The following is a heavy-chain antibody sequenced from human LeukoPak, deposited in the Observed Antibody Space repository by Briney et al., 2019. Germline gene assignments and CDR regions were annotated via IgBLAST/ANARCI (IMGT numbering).Heavy chain of an antibody. D-gene: IGHD6-13*01. Sequence: GESLKISCKGSGYRFTFYWIAWVRQMPGKGLEWMGIIYPGYSDSRYSPSFQGQVTISADWSISTAYLQWPSLKASDSAMYYCARVEGGYNSSSDAFDFWGQGTLVSVSS. J-gene: IGHJ3*01. CDR3: ARVEGGYNSSSDAFDF. CDR1: GYRFTFYW. V-gene: IGHV5-51*01. CDR2: IYPGYSDS.